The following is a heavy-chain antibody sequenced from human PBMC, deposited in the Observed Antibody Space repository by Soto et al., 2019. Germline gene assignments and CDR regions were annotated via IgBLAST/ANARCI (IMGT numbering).Heavy chain of an antibody. Sequence: QVQLVQSGAEVKKPGASVKVSCKASGYTFTGYYMHWVRQAPGQGFEWMGWINPNSGGTNYAQKCQGRGTMTRDTSISTVYMELSRLRSDDTAVYYCAGNWNDGDDYFDYWGQGTLGTVSS. CDR3: AGNWNDGDDYFDY. CDR1: GYTFTGYY. J-gene: IGHJ4*02. CDR2: INPNSGGT. V-gene: IGHV1-2*02. D-gene: IGHD1-1*01.